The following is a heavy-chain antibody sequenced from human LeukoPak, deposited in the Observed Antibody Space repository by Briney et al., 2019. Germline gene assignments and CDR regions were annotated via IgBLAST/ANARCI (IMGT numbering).Heavy chain of an antibody. CDR1: GGSISSYY. V-gene: IGHV4-59*13. CDR2: IYYSGTT. J-gene: IGHJ4*02. D-gene: IGHD6-13*01. CDR3: ARGVYIAAAQYGY. Sequence: PSETLSLTCTVSGGSISSYYWRWIRKPPGKGLEWIGYIYYSGTTNYNPSLKSRVTISVDTSKNQFSLKLSSVTAADTAVYYCARGVYIAAAQYGYWGQGALVTVSS.